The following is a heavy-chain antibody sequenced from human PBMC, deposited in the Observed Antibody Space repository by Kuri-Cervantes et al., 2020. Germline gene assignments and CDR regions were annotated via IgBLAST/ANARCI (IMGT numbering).Heavy chain of an antibody. CDR2: MFHSGSA. Sequence: GSLRLSCTVSGGSISSYNWWSWVRQPPGKGLEWIGEMFHSGSANYNPSLKSRVTLSIDKSKNQFSLNLSSVTAADTAVYYCARHGGFFLDYWGLGILVTVSS. CDR1: GGSISSYNW. CDR3: ARHGGFFLDY. V-gene: IGHV4-4*02. D-gene: IGHD6-25*01. J-gene: IGHJ4*02.